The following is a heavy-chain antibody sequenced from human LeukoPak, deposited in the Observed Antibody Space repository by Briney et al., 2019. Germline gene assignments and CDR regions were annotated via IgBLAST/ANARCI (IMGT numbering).Heavy chain of an antibody. CDR2: INHSGST. D-gene: IGHD3-10*01. CDR1: GGSFSGYY. J-gene: IGHJ6*02. V-gene: IGHV4-34*01. Sequence: SETLSLTCAVYGGSFSGYYWSWIRQPPGKGLEWIGEINHSGSTNYNPSLKSRVTISVDTSKNQFSLKLSSVTAADTAVYYCARRRITMVRGVIFSYYYGMDAWGQGTTVTVSS. CDR3: ARRRITMVRGVIFSYYYGMDA.